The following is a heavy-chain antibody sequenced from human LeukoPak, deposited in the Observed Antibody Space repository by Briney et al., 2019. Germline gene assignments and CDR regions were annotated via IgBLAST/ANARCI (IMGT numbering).Heavy chain of an antibody. CDR2: VYSGGST. CDR3: AKDGEYCSGSSCHGDFQH. V-gene: IGHV3-66*01. CDR1: GFSVRSNY. Sequence: QAGGSLRLSCAASGFSVRSNYISWVRQAPGKGLEWVSIVYSGGSTFYTDSVKGRFTISRDNSQNTVYLQMNSPRAEDTAVYYCAKDGEYCSGSSCHGDFQHWGQGTLVTVSS. D-gene: IGHD2-15*01. J-gene: IGHJ1*01.